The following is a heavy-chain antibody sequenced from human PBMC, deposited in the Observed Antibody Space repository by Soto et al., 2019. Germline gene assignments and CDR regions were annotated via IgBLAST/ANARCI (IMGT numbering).Heavy chain of an antibody. Sequence: GGSLRLSCAASGFTFSSYGMHWVRQAPGKGLEWVAVISYDGSNKYYADSVKGRFTISRDNSKNTLYLQMNSLRAEDTAVYYCAKSPSLLWFGEPPLTNYFDYWGQGTLVTVS. V-gene: IGHV3-30*18. D-gene: IGHD3-10*01. CDR1: GFTFSSYG. CDR3: AKSPSLLWFGEPPLTNYFDY. CDR2: ISYDGSNK. J-gene: IGHJ4*02.